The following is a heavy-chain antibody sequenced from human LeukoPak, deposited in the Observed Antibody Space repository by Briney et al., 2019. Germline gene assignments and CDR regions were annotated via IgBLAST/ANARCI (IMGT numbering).Heavy chain of an antibody. CDR1: GFTFSSYW. Sequence: GGSLRLSCAASGFTFSSYWMHWVRQAPGKGLVWVSRINSDGSSTSYADSVKGRFTISRDNAKNTLYLQMNSLRAEDTAVYYCARLVAVAGTYYFDYWGQGTLVTVSS. CDR2: INSDGSST. V-gene: IGHV3-74*01. J-gene: IGHJ4*02. D-gene: IGHD6-19*01. CDR3: ARLVAVAGTYYFDY.